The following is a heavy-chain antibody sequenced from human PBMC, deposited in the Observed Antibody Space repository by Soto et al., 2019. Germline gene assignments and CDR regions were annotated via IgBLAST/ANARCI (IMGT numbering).Heavy chain of an antibody. V-gene: IGHV1-58*01. CDR1: GFTFTSSA. CDR2: IVVGSGNT. Sequence: GASVKVSCKASGFTFTSSAVPWVRQARGQRLEWIGWIVVGSGNTNYAQKFQERVTITRDMSTSTAYMELSSLRSEDTAVYYCAAKSSTIFGVSVDDYYYGMDVWGQGTTVTVSS. D-gene: IGHD3-3*01. CDR3: AAKSSTIFGVSVDDYYYGMDV. J-gene: IGHJ6*02.